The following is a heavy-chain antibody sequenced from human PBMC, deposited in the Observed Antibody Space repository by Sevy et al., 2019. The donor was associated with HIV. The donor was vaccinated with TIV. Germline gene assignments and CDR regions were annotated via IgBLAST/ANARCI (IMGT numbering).Heavy chain of an antibody. D-gene: IGHD4-17*01. CDR3: ARAPEYGEFVYFFDY. CDR1: GFTISSYW. CDR2: IKQDGSEK. J-gene: IGHJ4*02. Sequence: GGSLRLSCAASGFTISSYWMSWVRQAPGKGLEWVANIKQDGSEKYYVDSVKGRFTISRDNGKKSLYLQMNSLRADDTAIYYCARAPEYGEFVYFFDYWGQGTLVTVSS. V-gene: IGHV3-7*01.